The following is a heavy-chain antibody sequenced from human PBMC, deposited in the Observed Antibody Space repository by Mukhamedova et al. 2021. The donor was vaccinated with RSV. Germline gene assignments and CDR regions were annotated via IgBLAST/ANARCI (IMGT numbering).Heavy chain of an antibody. CDR3: ARLWFGDPRSVNP. CDR2: INHSGST. D-gene: IGHD3-10*01. V-gene: IGHV4-34*01. CDR1: GYY. J-gene: IGHJ5*02. Sequence: GYYWSWIRQPPGKGLEWIGEINHSGSTNYNPSLKSRVTISVDTSKNQFSLKLSSVTAADTAVYYCARLWFGDPRSVNPCGQGSLVT.